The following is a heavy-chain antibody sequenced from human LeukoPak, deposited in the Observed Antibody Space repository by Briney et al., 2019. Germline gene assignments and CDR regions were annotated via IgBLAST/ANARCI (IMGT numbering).Heavy chain of an antibody. J-gene: IGHJ4*02. V-gene: IGHV3-21*01. D-gene: IGHD1-26*01. CDR3: ARDKIVGATNLDY. CDR1: GFTFSSYS. CDR2: ISSSSSYI. Sequence: GGSLRLSCAASGFTFSSYSMNWVRQAPGKGLEWVSSISSSSSYIYYADSVKGRFTISRDNAKNSLYLQMNSLRAEDTAVYYCARDKIVGATNLDYWGQGTLVTVSS.